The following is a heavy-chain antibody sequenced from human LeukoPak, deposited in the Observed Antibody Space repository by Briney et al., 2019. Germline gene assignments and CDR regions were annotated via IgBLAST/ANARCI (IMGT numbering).Heavy chain of an antibody. J-gene: IGHJ4*02. D-gene: IGHD5-18*01. V-gene: IGHV3-30*01. CDR2: ISYDGSNK. CDR3: ARDRSQRAYSYGPDGE. Sequence: GRSLRLSCAASGFTFSSYAMHWVRQAPGKGLEWAAVISYDGSNKFYADSVKGRFTISRDNSKNTPFLQMNSLRAEDTAVYYCARDRSQRAYSYGPDGEWGQGTLVTVSS. CDR1: GFTFSSYA.